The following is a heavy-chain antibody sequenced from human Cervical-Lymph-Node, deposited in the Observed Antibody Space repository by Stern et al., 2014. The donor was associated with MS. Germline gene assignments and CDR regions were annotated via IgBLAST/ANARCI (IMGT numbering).Heavy chain of an antibody. J-gene: IGHJ4*02. CDR1: GFTFSTYA. CDR3: ARGGRGVGLEY. V-gene: IGHV3-30-3*01. CDR2: VSYDGTQR. Sequence: VKLVESGGGVVQPGRSLSLSCVASGFTFSTYAMHWVRQAPGKGLEWVAFVSYDGTQRNSTDSVKARFTISRDNSKNTLYLHMNSLRDEDTAVYFCARGGRGVGLEYWGQGALVTVSS. D-gene: IGHD3-10*01.